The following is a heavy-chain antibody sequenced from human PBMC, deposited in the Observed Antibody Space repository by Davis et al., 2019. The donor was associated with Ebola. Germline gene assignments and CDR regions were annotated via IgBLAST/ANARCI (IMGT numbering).Heavy chain of an antibody. D-gene: IGHD3-10*01. CDR1: GHTLTDYY. CDR2: INPNSGGT. CDR3: ARSITMVRGLQTYYYYGMDV. J-gene: IGHJ6*02. V-gene: IGHV1-2*02. Sequence: AASVKVSCKASGHTLTDYYMHWVRQAPGQGLEWMGWINPNSGGTNYAQKFQGRVTMTRDTSISTAYMELSRLRSDDTAVYYCARSITMVRGLQTYYYYGMDVWGQGTTVTVSS.